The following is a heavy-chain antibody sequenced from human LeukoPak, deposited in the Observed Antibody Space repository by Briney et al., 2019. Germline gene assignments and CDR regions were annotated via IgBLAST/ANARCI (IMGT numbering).Heavy chain of an antibody. CDR2: IWYDGSNK. V-gene: IGHV3-33*08. J-gene: IGHJ6*02. CDR3: ARGRIAAVGTGGMDV. Sequence: GGSLRLSRVVSGFSVSSYSMHWVRQAPGKGLEWVAVIWYDGSNKYYADSVKGRFTISRDNSKNTLYLQMNSLRAEDTAVYYCARGRIAAVGTGGMDVWGQGTTVTVSS. D-gene: IGHD6-13*01. CDR1: GFSVSSYS.